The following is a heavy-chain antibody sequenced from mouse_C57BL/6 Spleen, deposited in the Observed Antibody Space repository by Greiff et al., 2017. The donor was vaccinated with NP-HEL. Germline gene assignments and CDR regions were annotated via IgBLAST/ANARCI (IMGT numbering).Heavy chain of an antibody. Sequence: VQLKESGAELVRPGASVKLSCTASGFNIKDYYMHWVKQRPEQGLEWIGRIDPEDGDTEYAPKFQGKATMTADTSSNTAYLQLSSLTSEDTAVYYCTKMGGLRDYAMDYWGQGTSVTVSS. V-gene: IGHV14-1*01. CDR1: GFNIKDYY. CDR2: IDPEDGDT. D-gene: IGHD3-1*01. J-gene: IGHJ4*01. CDR3: TKMGGLRDYAMDY.